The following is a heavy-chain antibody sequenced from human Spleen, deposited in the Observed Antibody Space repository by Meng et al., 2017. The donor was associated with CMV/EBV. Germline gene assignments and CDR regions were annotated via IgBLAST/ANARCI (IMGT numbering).Heavy chain of an antibody. Sequence: QVQLLQSGAEVKKPGASVKASCKSSGYTFTDYYIHWVRQAPGKGLEWMGRINPNTGDTNYAPKFQGRVTMTRDTSIRTAYMELRRLKSDDTAVYYCAISRTGVFGYFDLWGRGTLVTVSS. CDR1: GYTFTDYY. J-gene: IGHJ2*01. CDR3: AISRTGVFGYFDL. V-gene: IGHV1-2*06. D-gene: IGHD7-27*01. CDR2: INPNTGDT.